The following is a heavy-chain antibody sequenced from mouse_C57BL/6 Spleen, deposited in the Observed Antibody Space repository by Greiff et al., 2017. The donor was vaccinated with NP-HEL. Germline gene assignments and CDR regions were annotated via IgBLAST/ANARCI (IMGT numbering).Heavy chain of an antibody. V-gene: IGHV1-20*01. CDR1: GYSFTGYF. J-gene: IGHJ2*01. CDR2: INPYNGDT. CDR3: ARLHDSGY. Sequence: EVMLVESGPELVKPGDSVKISCKASGYSFTGYFMNWVMQSHGKSLEWIGRINPYNGDTFYNQKFKGKATLTVDKSSSTAHMELRSLTSEDSAVYYCARLHDSGYWGQGTTLTVSS. D-gene: IGHD2-12*01.